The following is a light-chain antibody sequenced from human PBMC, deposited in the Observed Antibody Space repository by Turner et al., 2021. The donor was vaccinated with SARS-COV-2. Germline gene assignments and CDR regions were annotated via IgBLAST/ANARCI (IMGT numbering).Light chain of an antibody. CDR2: DAS. Sequence: EIVLTQSPATLSLSPGERASLSCRASQSVGNWLAWYQQKPGQAPRLLIYDASNRATGIPARFSGSGSGTDFSLTISSLEPEDFAVYYCQHRQTWPLTFGGGTKVEIK. CDR1: QSVGNW. V-gene: IGKV3-11*01. J-gene: IGKJ4*01. CDR3: QHRQTWPLT.